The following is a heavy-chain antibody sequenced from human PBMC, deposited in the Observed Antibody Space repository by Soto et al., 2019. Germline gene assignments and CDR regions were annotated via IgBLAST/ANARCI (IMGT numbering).Heavy chain of an antibody. Sequence: GASVKVSCKASGYTFTGYYMHSVRQAPGQGLEWMGWINPNSGDTNYAQKFQGRVTITRDTSISTAYMELSSLRSEDTAVYYCVTLTPICDCSGYPDYWGQGTMVTVSS. J-gene: IGHJ4*02. D-gene: IGHD3-22*01. CDR2: INPNSGDT. V-gene: IGHV1-2*02. CDR1: GYTFTGYY. CDR3: VTLTPICDCSGYPDY.